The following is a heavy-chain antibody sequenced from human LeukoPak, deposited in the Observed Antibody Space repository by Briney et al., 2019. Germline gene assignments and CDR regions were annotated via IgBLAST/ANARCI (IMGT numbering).Heavy chain of an antibody. CDR1: GFTFGDYA. CDR2: IRSKAYGGTT. Sequence: GGSLRLSCTASGFTFGDYAMSWVRQAPGKGLEWVGFIRSKAYGGTTEYAASVKGRSTISRDDSKSIAYLQMNSLKPEDTAVYYCTREITIFGVVIHDAFDIWGQGTMVAVSS. J-gene: IGHJ3*02. V-gene: IGHV3-49*04. CDR3: TREITIFGVVIHDAFDI. D-gene: IGHD3-3*01.